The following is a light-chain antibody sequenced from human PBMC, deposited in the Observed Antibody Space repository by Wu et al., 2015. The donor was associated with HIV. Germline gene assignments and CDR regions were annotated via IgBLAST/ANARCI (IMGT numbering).Light chain of an antibody. Sequence: EIVLTQSPDTLSLSPGERATLSCKASQRVSSTYLAWYQQTPGQAPRLLIYDASSRSTGIPDRFSGSGSGTDFTLTISRLEPEDSAVYYCQQYGTSRPITFGQGTRLEIK. CDR3: QQYGTSRPIT. V-gene: IGKV3-20*01. J-gene: IGKJ5*01. CDR1: QRVSSTY. CDR2: DAS.